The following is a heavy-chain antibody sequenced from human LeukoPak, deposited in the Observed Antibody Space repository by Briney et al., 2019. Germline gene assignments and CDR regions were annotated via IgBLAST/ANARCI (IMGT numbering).Heavy chain of an antibody. CDR3: ARDCVSLIRFLECNWFDP. J-gene: IGHJ5*02. CDR1: GGSISSSSYY. CDR2: IYYSGST. V-gene: IGHV4-39*07. D-gene: IGHD3-3*01. Sequence: SETLSLTCTVSGGSISSSSYYWGWIRQPPGKGLEWIGSIYYSGSTYYNPPLKSRVTMSVDTSKNQFSLKLSSVTAADTAMYYCARDCVSLIRFLECNWFDPWGQGTLVTVSS.